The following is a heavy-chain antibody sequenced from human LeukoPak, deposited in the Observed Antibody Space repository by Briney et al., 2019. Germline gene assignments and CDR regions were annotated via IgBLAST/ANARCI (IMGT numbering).Heavy chain of an antibody. J-gene: IGHJ5*02. CDR2: ISGHNGNT. V-gene: IGHV1-18*01. D-gene: IGHD3-10*01. CDR3: AREPPMVRGVTGWFDP. CDR1: SYTFTKYG. Sequence: APVKVSCKASSYTFTKYGISWVRQAPGQGLEWMGWISGHNGNTNYAQKLQGRVTMTTDTSTSTAYMELRSLRSDDTAVYYCAREPPMVRGVTGWFDPWGQGTLVTVSS.